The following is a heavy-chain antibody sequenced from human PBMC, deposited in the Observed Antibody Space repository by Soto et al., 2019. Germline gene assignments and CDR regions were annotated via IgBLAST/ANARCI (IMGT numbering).Heavy chain of an antibody. Sequence: GGSLRLSCAASGFTFRNFVMHWVRQAPGKGLEWVAVISYAGNNIYYADSVKGRFTISRDNSGNTLYLQMNSLRAEDTAVYYCARVMATMSVDYWGQGTLVTVSS. CDR1: GFTFRNFV. D-gene: IGHD5-12*01. J-gene: IGHJ4*02. CDR2: ISYAGNNI. V-gene: IGHV3-30*03. CDR3: ARVMATMSVDY.